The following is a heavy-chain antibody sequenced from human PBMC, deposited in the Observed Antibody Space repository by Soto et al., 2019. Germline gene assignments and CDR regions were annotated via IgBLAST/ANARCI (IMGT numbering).Heavy chain of an antibody. CDR3: AKDRPRDYSAPRADWFDP. Sequence: EVQLLESGGGLVQPGGSLRLTCAASGFTFNTYAMTWVRQAPGTGLEWVSTFSDHGATTLYADSVKGRFTISRDNSKNTLFLQMNSLGAEDTAVYYCAKDRPRDYSAPRADWFDPWGQGTLVTVSS. CDR2: FSDHGATT. V-gene: IGHV3-23*01. D-gene: IGHD2-15*01. J-gene: IGHJ5*02. CDR1: GFTFNTYA.